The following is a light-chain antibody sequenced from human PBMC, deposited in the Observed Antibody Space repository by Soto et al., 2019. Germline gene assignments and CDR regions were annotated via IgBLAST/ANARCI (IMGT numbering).Light chain of an antibody. J-gene: IGKJ4*01. V-gene: IGKV1-5*01. CDR1: QPVITS. Sequence: DIQLTQSPSALSASIGDRVTITCRASQPVITSLAWYQHKPGEAPKLLIYDASILQTGVPSRFSGYASGTEFTLTITSVQPDDFATYYCQQYSDYSAHGLTFGGGTKVDNK. CDR2: DAS. CDR3: QQYSDYSAHGLT.